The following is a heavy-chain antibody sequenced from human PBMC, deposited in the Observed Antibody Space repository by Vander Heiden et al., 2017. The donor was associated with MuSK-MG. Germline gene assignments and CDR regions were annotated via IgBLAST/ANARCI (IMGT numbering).Heavy chain of an antibody. V-gene: IGHV3-9*03. Sequence: EVQLVESGGGLVQPGRSLRLSCAASGFTFDDYAMHWVRQAPGKGLEWVSGISWNSGSIGYADSVKGRFTISRDNAKNSLYLQMNSLRAEDMALYYCAKGIRPDPRPLQDGYFDLWGRGTLVTVSS. CDR1: GFTFDDYA. J-gene: IGHJ2*01. CDR3: AKGIRPDPRPLQDGYFDL. CDR2: ISWNSGSI.